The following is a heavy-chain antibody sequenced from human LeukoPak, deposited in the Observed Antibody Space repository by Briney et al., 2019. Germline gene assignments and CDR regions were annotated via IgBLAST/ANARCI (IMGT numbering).Heavy chain of an antibody. CDR1: GYTFTGYY. CDR2: INPNSGGT. D-gene: IGHD3-22*01. J-gene: IGHJ4*02. CDR3: ATYYCDSSGYYRAFDY. V-gene: IGHV1-2*02. Sequence: ASVKVSCKASGYTFTGYYMHWVRQAPGQGLEWMGWINPNSGGTNYAQKFQGRVTMTRDTSISTAYMELSRLRSDDTAVYYCATYYCDSSGYYRAFDYWGQGTLVTVSS.